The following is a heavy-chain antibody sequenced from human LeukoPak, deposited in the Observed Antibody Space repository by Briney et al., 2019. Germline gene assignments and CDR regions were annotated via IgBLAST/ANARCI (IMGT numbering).Heavy chain of an antibody. CDR1: GGSISSGSSY. Sequence: PSETLSLTCTVSGGSISSGSSYWGWIRQHPGKGLEWIGSIYYSGSTYYNPSLKSRLTASMDTSKNQFSLKLTSVTAADTAVYFCATSRNVDQFDIWGQGTMVTVSS. CDR3: ATSRNVDQFDI. V-gene: IGHV4-31*03. CDR2: IYYSGST. D-gene: IGHD3/OR15-3a*01. J-gene: IGHJ3*02.